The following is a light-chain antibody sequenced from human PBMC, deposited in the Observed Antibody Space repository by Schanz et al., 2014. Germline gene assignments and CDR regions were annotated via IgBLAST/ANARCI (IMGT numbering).Light chain of an antibody. Sequence: GDRVTITCRASQSFSGWLAWYQQKPETAPKLLIYMASSLENGVPSRFSGSGSGTEFTLTISSLQPDDFATYYCQQYHSYRTFGQGTKVDIK. V-gene: IGKV1-5*03. CDR2: MAS. CDR1: QSFSGW. CDR3: QQYHSYRT. J-gene: IGKJ1*01.